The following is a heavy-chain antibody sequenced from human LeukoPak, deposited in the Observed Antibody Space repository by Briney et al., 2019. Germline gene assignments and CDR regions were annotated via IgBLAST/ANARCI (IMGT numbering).Heavy chain of an antibody. V-gene: IGHV3-48*03. CDR2: ISSSGSTI. J-gene: IGHJ4*02. Sequence: PGGSLRLSCAASGFTFSSYEMNWVRQAPGKRLEWVSYISSSGSTIYYADSVKGRFTISRDNAKNSLYLQMNSLRAEDTAVYYCARGEITGTGFDYWGQGTLVTVSS. CDR3: ARGEITGTGFDY. CDR1: GFTFSSYE. D-gene: IGHD1-7*01.